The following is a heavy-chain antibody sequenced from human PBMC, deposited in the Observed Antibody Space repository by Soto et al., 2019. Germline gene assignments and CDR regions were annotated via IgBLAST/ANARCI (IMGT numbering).Heavy chain of an antibody. J-gene: IGHJ6*02. CDR1: GYSFTSYW. V-gene: IGHV5-51*07. CDR3: ARRRGGYCSSTSCYKDYYYGMDV. CDR2: IYPGDSDT. D-gene: IGHD2-2*02. Sequence: GESLKISCKGSGYSFTSYWIGWVHQMPGKGLEWMGIIYPGDSDTRYSPSFQGQVTISADKSISTAYLQWSSLKASDTAMYYCARRRGGYCSSTSCYKDYYYGMDVWGQGTTVTVSS.